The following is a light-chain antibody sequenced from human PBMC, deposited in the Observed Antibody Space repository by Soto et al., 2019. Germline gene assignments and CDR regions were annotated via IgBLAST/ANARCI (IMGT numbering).Light chain of an antibody. J-gene: IGKJ2*01. CDR2: ETS. V-gene: IGKV1-39*01. CDR3: QQRVSPPST. Sequence: IQMTQAPSSLSASVGDRVTITFRASKSLSSRLTWYQQKPGEAPKLLIYETSSLHSGVPSRFSGSGSETDFTLTINSLQPEDFATYYCQQRVSPPSTFAQGNKLEI. CDR1: KSLSSR.